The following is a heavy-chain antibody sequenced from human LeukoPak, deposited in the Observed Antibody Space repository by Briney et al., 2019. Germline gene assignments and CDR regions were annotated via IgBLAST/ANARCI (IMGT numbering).Heavy chain of an antibody. J-gene: IGHJ3*02. V-gene: IGHV3-30*03. CDR1: GFTFSSYG. Sequence: AGGSLRLSCAASGFTFSSYGMHGVRQAPGKGLEWVAVISYDGSNKDYADSVKGRFTISRDNSKNTLCLQMNSLRAEDTAVYYCARGGDSSGSTYDAFDIWGQGTMVTVS. D-gene: IGHD3-22*01. CDR3: ARGGDSSGSTYDAFDI. CDR2: ISYDGSNK.